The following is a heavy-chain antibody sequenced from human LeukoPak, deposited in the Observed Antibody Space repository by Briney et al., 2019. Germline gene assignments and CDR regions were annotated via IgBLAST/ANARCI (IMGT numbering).Heavy chain of an antibody. Sequence: SETLSLPCAVYGGSFSGYYWSWIRQPPGKGLEWIGEINHSGSTNYNPSLKSRVTISVDTSKNQFSLKLSSVTAADTAVYYCARAPSSGRRPSLFDYGGQGTLVTVSS. CDR2: INHSGST. J-gene: IGHJ4*02. D-gene: IGHD6-19*01. CDR3: ARAPSSGRRPSLFDY. V-gene: IGHV4-34*01. CDR1: GGSFSGYY.